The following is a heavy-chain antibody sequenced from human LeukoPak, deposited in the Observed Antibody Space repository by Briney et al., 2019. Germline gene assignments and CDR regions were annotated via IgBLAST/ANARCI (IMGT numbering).Heavy chain of an antibody. CDR3: ARSTVTTVLCDY. CDR1: GGTFGSYA. D-gene: IGHD4-17*01. V-gene: IGHV1-69*04. J-gene: IGHJ4*02. Sequence: SVKVSCKASGGTFGSYAISWVRQAPGQGLEWMGRIIPILGIANYAQKFQGRVTITADKSTSTAYMELSSLRSEDTAVYYCARSTVTTVLCDYWGQGTLVTVSS. CDR2: IIPILGIA.